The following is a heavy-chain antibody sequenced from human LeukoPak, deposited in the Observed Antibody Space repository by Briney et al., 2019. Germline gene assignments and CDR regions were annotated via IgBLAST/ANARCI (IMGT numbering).Heavy chain of an antibody. CDR2: IKQDGSEK. Sequence: GGSLRLSCAASGFTFSSYAMHWVRQAPGKGLEWVANIKQDGSEKYYVDSVKGRFTISRDNAKNSLYLQMNSLRAEDTAVYYCARVPVRYSYGLPPYYYYYYMDVWGKGTTVTVSS. CDR1: GFTFSSYA. D-gene: IGHD5-18*01. J-gene: IGHJ6*03. CDR3: ARVPVRYSYGLPPYYYYYYMDV. V-gene: IGHV3-7*01.